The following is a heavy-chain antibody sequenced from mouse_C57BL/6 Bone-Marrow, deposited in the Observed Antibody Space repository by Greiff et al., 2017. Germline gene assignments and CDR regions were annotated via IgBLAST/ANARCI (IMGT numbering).Heavy chain of an antibody. Sequence: EVQLVESGGDLVKPGGSLKLSCAASGFTFSSYGMSWVRQTPDKGLEWVATISSGGSYTYYPDSVKGRFTISRDNTKNTLYLQLSRLKSEDTAMYYCARLYYYGSPWFAYWGQVTLVTVSA. J-gene: IGHJ3*01. CDR3: ARLYYYGSPWFAY. V-gene: IGHV5-6*01. CDR1: GFTFSSYG. D-gene: IGHD1-1*01. CDR2: ISSGGSYT.